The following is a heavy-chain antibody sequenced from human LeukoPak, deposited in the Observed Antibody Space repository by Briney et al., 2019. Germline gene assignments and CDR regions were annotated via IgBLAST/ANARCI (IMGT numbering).Heavy chain of an antibody. J-gene: IGHJ6*03. CDR3: ARNGRVVPAATYYYYYMDV. CDR2: INHSGST. Sequence: SETLSLTCAVYGGSFSGYYWRWIRQPAGKWREWIGEINHSGSTNYNPYLKSRVTISVETSKNQSSLKLSSVTAADTAVYYCARNGRVVPAATYYYYYMDVWGKGTTVTVSS. D-gene: IGHD2-2*01. V-gene: IGHV4-34*01. CDR1: GGSFSGYY.